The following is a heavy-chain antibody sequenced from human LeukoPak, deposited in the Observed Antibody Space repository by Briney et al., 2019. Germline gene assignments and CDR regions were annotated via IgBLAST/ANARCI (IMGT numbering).Heavy chain of an antibody. D-gene: IGHD3-10*01. CDR2: IYHSGST. V-gene: IGHV4-38-2*02. Sequence: KPSETLSLTCTVSGYSISFGYYWGWIRQPPGKGLEWIGSIYHSGSTYYNPSLKSRVTMSADTSKNQFSLRLSSVTAADTAVYYCAKSSGSLFDHWGQGTLVTVSS. J-gene: IGHJ5*02. CDR1: GYSISFGYY. CDR3: AKSSGSLFDH.